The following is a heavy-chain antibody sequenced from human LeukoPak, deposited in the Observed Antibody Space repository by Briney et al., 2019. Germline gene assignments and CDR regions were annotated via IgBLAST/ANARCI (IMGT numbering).Heavy chain of an antibody. CDR2: IKSKTDGGTT. CDR3: STVPNWGYYFDF. CDR1: GFTFINAW. Sequence: GGSLRLSRAASGFTFINAWMNWVRQAPGKGLEWVGRIKSKTDGGTTDYVAPVKGRFTISKDDSKNTLYLQMNSLKTEDTAVYYCSTVPNWGYYFDFWGQGTLVTVSS. J-gene: IGHJ4*02. D-gene: IGHD7-27*01. V-gene: IGHV3-15*01.